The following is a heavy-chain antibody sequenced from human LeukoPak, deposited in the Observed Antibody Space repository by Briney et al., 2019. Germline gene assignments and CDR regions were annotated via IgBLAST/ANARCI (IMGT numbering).Heavy chain of an antibody. CDR2: IYYSGST. CDR1: GGSISSYY. V-gene: IGHV4-59*01. CDR3: ARGTTRYTTTYYFDY. Sequence: SETLSLTCTVSGGSISSYYWSWIRQPPGKGLEWIGYIYYSGSTNYNPSLKSRVTMSVDTSKNQFSLKLSSLTAADTAVFYCARGTTRYTTTYYFDYWGQGTLVTVSS. J-gene: IGHJ4*02. D-gene: IGHD2-2*02.